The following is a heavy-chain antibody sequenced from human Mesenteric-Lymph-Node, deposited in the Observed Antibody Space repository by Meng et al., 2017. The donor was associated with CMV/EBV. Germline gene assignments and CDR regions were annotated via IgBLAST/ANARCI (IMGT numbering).Heavy chain of an antibody. CDR1: GFIFSTYD. J-gene: IGHJ4*02. CDR3: TRGEGADY. CDR2: ISGPSSYI. V-gene: IGHV3-21*01. D-gene: IGHD3-16*01. Sequence: GGSLRLSCAASGFIFSTYDMNWVRQAPGKGLEWVSSISGPSSYIYYADSVKGRFTISRDNARNSLYLQMNSLRAEDTAVYYCTRGEGADYWGQGTLVTVSS.